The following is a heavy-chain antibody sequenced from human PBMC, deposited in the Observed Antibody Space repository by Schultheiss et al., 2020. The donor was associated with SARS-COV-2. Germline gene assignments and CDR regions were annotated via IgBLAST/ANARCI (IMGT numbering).Heavy chain of an antibody. CDR3: SRERYFHDSSGDLPY. CDR2: ISSDGSSS. J-gene: IGHJ4*02. V-gene: IGHV3-74*01. CDR1: GFTFSSYW. D-gene: IGHD3-22*01. Sequence: GGSLRLSCAASGFTFSSYWMHWVRQAPGKGLVWVSRISSDGSSSIYADSVEGRFTISRENAENTLYLQMNSLRPEDTAVYYCSRERYFHDSSGDLPYWGQGSLVTVSS.